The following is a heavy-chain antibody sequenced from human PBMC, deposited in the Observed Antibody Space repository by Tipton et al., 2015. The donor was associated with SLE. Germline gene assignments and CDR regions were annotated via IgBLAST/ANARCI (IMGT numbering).Heavy chain of an antibody. CDR2: IQGDGSET. Sequence: SLRLSCAASGFTLRNHLMNWVRQDPGKGLGWVANIQGDGSETDYVDSVKGRLTISRDDSKNSLFLQMNSLRPDDTAVYDCARDPGHVVVRVAYPAHYIDVWGKGTTVTVSS. V-gene: IGHV3-7*01. CDR3: ARDPGHVVVRVAYPAHYIDV. CDR1: GFTLRNHL. J-gene: IGHJ6*03. D-gene: IGHD2-21*01.